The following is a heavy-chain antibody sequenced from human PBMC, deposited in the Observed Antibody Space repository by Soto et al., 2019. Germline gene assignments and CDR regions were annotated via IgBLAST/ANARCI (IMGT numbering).Heavy chain of an antibody. J-gene: IGHJ6*03. V-gene: IGHV4-59*01. CDR3: ARGGKTIYHYYMDV. CDR1: GGSISSYY. Sequence: SETLSLTCTVSGGSISSYYWSWIRQPPGKGLEWIGYIYYSGSTNYNPSLKSRVTISVDTSKNQFSLKLSSVTAADTAVYYCARGGKTIYHYYMDVWGKGTTVTVSS. D-gene: IGHD6-13*01. CDR2: IYYSGST.